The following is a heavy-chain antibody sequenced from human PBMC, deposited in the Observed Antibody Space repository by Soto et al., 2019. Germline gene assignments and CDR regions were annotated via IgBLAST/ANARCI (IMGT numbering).Heavy chain of an antibody. CDR3: ARGAGLRSAFDV. Sequence: LRLSCAASGFPFSSYGMNWVRQAQGKGLKWVSGISENGRFTYYADSVKGRFTIYRDDSKNTLYLQMNSHRAEATAASYCARGAGLRSAFDVWVQGTTVT. V-gene: IGHV3-23*01. J-gene: IGHJ3*01. CDR1: GFPFSSYG. CDR2: ISENGRFT. D-gene: IGHD3-16*01.